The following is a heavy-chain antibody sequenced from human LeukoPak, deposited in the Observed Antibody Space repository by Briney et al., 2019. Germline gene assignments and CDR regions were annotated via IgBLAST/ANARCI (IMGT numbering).Heavy chain of an antibody. Sequence: SETLSLTCAVYGGSFSGYYWSWIRQPPGKGLEWIGEINHSGSTNYNPSLKSRVTISVDTSKNQFSLKLSSVTAADTAVYYCARGPRAPIVVVPAAFQRAFDIWGLGTMVTVSS. J-gene: IGHJ3*02. CDR1: GGSFSGYY. V-gene: IGHV4-34*01. D-gene: IGHD2-2*01. CDR3: ARGPRAPIVVVPAAFQRAFDI. CDR2: INHSGST.